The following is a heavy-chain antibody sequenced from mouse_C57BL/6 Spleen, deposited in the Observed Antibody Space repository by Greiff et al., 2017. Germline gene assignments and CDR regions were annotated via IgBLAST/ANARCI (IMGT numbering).Heavy chain of an antibody. CDR3: ARIYYDYEVYAMDY. CDR1: GYTFTDYN. D-gene: IGHD2-4*01. J-gene: IGHJ4*01. V-gene: IGHV1-18*01. CDR2: INPNNGGT. Sequence: VQLQQSGPELVKPGASVKIPCKASGYTFTDYNMDWVKQSHGKSLEWIGDINPNNGGTIYNQKFKGKATLTVDKSSSTAYMELRSLTSEDTAVYYCARIYYDYEVYAMDYWGQGTSVTVSS.